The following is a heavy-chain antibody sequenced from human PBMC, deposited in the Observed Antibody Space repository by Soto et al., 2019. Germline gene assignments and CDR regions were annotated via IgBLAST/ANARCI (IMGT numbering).Heavy chain of an antibody. Sequence: GGSLRLSCAASGFTFSSYGMHWVRQAPGKGLEWVAVIWYDGSNKYYADSVKGRFTINPDTSKNQFSLQLNSVTPEDTAVYYCARAPRSSGWYIYYDYWGQGTLVTVSS. CDR3: ARAPRSSGWYIYYDY. CDR1: GFTFSSYG. D-gene: IGHD6-19*01. J-gene: IGHJ4*02. CDR2: IWYDGSNK. V-gene: IGHV3-33*01.